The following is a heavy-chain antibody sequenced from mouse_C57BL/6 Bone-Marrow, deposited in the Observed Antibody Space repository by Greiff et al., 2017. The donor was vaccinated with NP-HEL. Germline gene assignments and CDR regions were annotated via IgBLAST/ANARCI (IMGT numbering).Heavy chain of an antibody. J-gene: IGHJ4*01. D-gene: IGHD1-1*01. CDR1: GYSITSGYY. V-gene: IGHV3-6*01. CDR3: AREGTTVVAHYYAMDY. Sequence: ESGPGLVKPSQSLSLTCSVTGYSITSGYYWNWIRQFPGNKLEWMGYISYDGSNNYNPSLNNRISITRDTSKNQFFLKLNSVTTEDTATYYCAREGTTVVAHYYAMDYWGQGTSVTVSS. CDR2: ISYDGSN.